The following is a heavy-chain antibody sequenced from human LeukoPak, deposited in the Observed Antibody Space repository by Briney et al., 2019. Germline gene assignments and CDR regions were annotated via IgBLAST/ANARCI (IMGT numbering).Heavy chain of an antibody. Sequence: ASVKVSYKASGYTFTGHYVHWVRQAPGQGLEWMGWINPNNGGTNYVQKFQGRVTMTRDTSISTAYMELSRLRSVDTAVYYCARTYSSGWFDAFDIWGQGRMVSVPP. V-gene: IGHV1-2*02. D-gene: IGHD6-19*01. CDR1: GYTFTGHY. CDR2: INPNNGGT. J-gene: IGHJ3*02. CDR3: ARTYSSGWFDAFDI.